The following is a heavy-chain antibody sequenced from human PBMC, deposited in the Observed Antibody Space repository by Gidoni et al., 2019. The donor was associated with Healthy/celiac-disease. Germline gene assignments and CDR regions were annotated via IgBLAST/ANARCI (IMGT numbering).Heavy chain of an antibody. CDR3: ARDSVLRFLDGSDAFDI. V-gene: IGHV3-21*01. J-gene: IGHJ3*02. Sequence: EVQLVESGGGLVKPGGSLRLSCAASGFTFSSYSMNWVRQAPGKGLEWVSSISSSSSYIYYADSVKGRFTISRDNAKNSLYLQMNSLRAEDTAVYYCARDSVLRFLDGSDAFDIWGQGTMVTVSS. D-gene: IGHD3-3*01. CDR2: ISSSSSYI. CDR1: GFTFSSYS.